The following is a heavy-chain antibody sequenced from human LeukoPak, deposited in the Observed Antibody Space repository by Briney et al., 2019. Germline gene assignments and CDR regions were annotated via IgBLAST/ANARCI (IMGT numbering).Heavy chain of an antibody. V-gene: IGHV1-69*04. Sequence: SVKVSCKASGGTFSSYAISWVRQAPGQGFEWMGRIIPILGIANYAQKFQGRVTITADKSTSTAYMELSSLRSEDTAVYYCARDRMGVSSRPNFDYWGQGTLVTVSS. J-gene: IGHJ4*02. CDR1: GGTFSSYA. D-gene: IGHD6-13*01. CDR2: IIPILGIA. CDR3: ARDRMGVSSRPNFDY.